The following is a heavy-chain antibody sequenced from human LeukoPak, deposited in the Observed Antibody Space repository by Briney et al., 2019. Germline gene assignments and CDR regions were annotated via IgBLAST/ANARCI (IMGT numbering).Heavy chain of an antibody. CDR2: IKQDGSEK. CDR3: ARVSSSWYQDWYFDL. J-gene: IGHJ2*01. Sequence: GGSLRLSCAASGFTFSSYWMSWVRQAPGKGLEWVANIKQDGSEKYYVDSVKGRFTISRDNAKNSLYLQMNSLRAEDTAVYYCARVSSSWYQDWYFDLWGRGTLVTVSS. D-gene: IGHD6-13*01. V-gene: IGHV3-7*03. CDR1: GFTFSSYW.